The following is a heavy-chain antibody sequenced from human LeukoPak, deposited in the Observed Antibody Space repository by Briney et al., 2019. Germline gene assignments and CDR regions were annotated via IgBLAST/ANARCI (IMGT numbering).Heavy chain of an antibody. CDR1: GGSISSYY. V-gene: IGHV4-59*01. CDR2: IYYTGST. D-gene: IGHD3-10*01. J-gene: IGHJ4*02. Sequence: SETLSLTCTVSGGSISSYYWSWVRQPPGKGLEWIGYIYYTGSTNYNPSLKSRVTISVDTSKNQFSLKLSSVTAADTAIYYCARARGGLLVQGFDHWGQGSLVSVSS. CDR3: ARARGGLLVQGFDH.